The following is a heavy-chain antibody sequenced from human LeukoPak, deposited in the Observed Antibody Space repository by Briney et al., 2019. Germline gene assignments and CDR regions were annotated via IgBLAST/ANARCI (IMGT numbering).Heavy chain of an antibody. CDR3: ARQQYSSSSEDY. D-gene: IGHD6-6*01. CDR1: GGSFSGYY. V-gene: IGHV4-34*01. CDR2: IYYSGST. J-gene: IGHJ4*02. Sequence: SETLSLTCAVYGGSFSGYYWSWIRQPPGKGLEWIGSIYYSGSTYYNPSLKSRVTISVDTSKNQFSLKLSSVTAADTAVYYCARQQYSSSSEDYWGQGTLVTVSS.